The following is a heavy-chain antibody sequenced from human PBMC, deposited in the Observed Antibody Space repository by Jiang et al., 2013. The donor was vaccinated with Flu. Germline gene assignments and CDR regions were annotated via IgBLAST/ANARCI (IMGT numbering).Heavy chain of an antibody. D-gene: IGHD3-10*01. J-gene: IGHJ4*02. Sequence: GKGLEWVSSISSSSSYIYYADSVKGRFTISRHNAKNSLYLQMNSLRAEDTAVYYCARFSLPFWGQGTLVTVSS. CDR3: ARFSLPF. V-gene: IGHV3-21*01. CDR2: ISSSSSYI.